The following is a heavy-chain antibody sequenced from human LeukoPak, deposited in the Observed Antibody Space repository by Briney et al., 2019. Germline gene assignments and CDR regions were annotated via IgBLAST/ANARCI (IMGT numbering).Heavy chain of an antibody. D-gene: IGHD2-15*01. CDR1: GFTFSSYA. CDR3: AKDWSGYCSGGSCYQFDY. CDR2: VSGTGGST. V-gene: IGHV3-23*01. Sequence: GGSLRLSCAASGFTFSSYAMSWVRQAPGKGLEWVSAVSGTGGSTYYTDSVKGRFTISRDNSKNTLFLQMNSLRAEDTAVYYCAKDWSGYCSGGSCYQFDYWGQGTLVTVSS. J-gene: IGHJ4*02.